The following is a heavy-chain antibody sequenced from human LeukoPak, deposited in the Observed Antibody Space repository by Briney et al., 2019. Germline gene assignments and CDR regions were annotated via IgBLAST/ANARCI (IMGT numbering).Heavy chain of an antibody. D-gene: IGHD4-17*01. CDR2: IYHSGST. CDR3: ARVGYGDPIDY. V-gene: IGHV4-38-2*01. J-gene: IGHJ4*02. CDR1: GYTISSGYY. Sequence: SETLSLTCAVPGYTISSGYYWGWIRQPPGKGLEWIGSIYHSGSTYYNPSLKSRVTISVDTSKNQFSLKLSSVTAADTAVYYCARVGYGDPIDYWGQGTLVTVSS.